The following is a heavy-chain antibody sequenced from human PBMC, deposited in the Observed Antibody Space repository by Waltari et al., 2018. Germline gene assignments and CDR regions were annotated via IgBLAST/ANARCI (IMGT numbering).Heavy chain of an antibody. D-gene: IGHD3-10*01. CDR2: IIPIFGTA. CDR3: AREYYYGSGSYPSHDAFDI. V-gene: IGHV1-69*13. J-gene: IGHJ3*02. CDR1: GGTFSRYA. Sequence: QVQLVQSGAEVQKPGSSVKASCKASGGTFSRYASSWVRPAPGQGVEWMGGIIPIFGTANYAQKFQGRVTITADESTSTAYIELSSLRSEDTAVYYCAREYYYGSGSYPSHDAFDIWGQGTMVTVSS.